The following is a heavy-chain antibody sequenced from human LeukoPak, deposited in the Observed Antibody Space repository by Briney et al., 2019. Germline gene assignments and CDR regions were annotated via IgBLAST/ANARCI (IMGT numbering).Heavy chain of an antibody. CDR2: MNPNCGNT. D-gene: IGHD6-6*01. J-gene: IGHJ6*03. CDR3: ARGAARLSYYYYMDV. V-gene: IGHV1-8*03. Sequence: GASVKVSCKASGYTFTSYDINRVRQATGQGLEWMGWMNPNCGNTGYAQKFQGRVTITRNTSISTAYMELSSLRSEDTAVYYCARGAARLSYYYYMDVWGKGTTVTVSS. CDR1: GYTFTSYD.